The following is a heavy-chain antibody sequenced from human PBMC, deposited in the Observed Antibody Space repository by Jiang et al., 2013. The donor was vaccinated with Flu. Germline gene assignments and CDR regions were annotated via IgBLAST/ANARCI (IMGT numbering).Heavy chain of an antibody. D-gene: IGHD7-27*01. CDR3: AKLGNWEVTEDY. Sequence: QLVESGGGLVQPGGSLTLSCAASGFTFSGSIMHWVRQASGKGLEWVGRIRSKANNYATAYAASVKGRFTISRDDSKNTAYLQMDSLQAEDTAVYYCAKLGNWEVTEDYWGQGTLVTVSS. CDR2: IRSKANNYAT. V-gene: IGHV3-73*01. J-gene: IGHJ4*02. CDR1: GFTFSGSI.